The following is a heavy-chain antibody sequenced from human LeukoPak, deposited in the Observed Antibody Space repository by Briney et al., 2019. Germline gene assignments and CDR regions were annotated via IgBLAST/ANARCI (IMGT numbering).Heavy chain of an antibody. J-gene: IGHJ6*02. D-gene: IGHD6-13*01. CDR1: AGTISSYY. CDR2: IYYSGST. CDR3: ARGGSSWTNSGMDV. Sequence: SETLSLSCTVSAGTISSYYWSWIRQAPGKGLEWIGDIYYSGSTNYNPSLKTRVSISVSTSKNQFSLKVCSMTAADTAVYYCARGGSSWTNSGMDVWGQGTTVTVSS. V-gene: IGHV4-59*01.